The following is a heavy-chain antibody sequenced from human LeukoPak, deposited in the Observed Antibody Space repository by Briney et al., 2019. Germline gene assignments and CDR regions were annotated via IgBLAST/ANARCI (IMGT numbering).Heavy chain of an antibody. V-gene: IGHV4-39*01. Sequence: SETLSLTCTVSGGSISSSSYYWGWIRQPPGKGLGWIGTIYYSGSTYYSPSLKSRVTISVDTSKNQFSLKLSSVTAADTAVYYCARLRTGERAFDIWGQGTMVTVSS. CDR1: GGSISSSSYY. CDR2: IYYSGST. CDR3: ARLRTGERAFDI. D-gene: IGHD7-27*01. J-gene: IGHJ3*02.